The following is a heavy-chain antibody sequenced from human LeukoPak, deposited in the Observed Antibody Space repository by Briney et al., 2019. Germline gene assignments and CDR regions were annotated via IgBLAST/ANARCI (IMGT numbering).Heavy chain of an antibody. V-gene: IGHV1-69*01. Sequence: GASVTVSCKASGGSFTSYAFSWVRHAPGQGLGWVGGTIPIFGTANYAQKFQGRVTITADESTSTDYMELSSLRSDDTAVYYCARAKGPIAAAGTPLRSVFDYWGQGTLVTVSS. CDR3: ARAKGPIAAAGTPLRSVFDY. D-gene: IGHD6-13*01. CDR2: TIPIFGTA. CDR1: GGSFTSYA. J-gene: IGHJ4*02.